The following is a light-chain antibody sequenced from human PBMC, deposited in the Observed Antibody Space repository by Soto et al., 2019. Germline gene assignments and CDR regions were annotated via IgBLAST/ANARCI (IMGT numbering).Light chain of an antibody. Sequence: DIQMTQSPSSLSASVGDRVTITCRASQSISSYLNWYQQRPGKAPKVLIYGASTLQSGVPSRFSVSGSGTEFTLTISSLQPEDFATYYCQQGYSISWTFGQGTKVDIK. CDR3: QQGYSISWT. CDR1: QSISSY. V-gene: IGKV1-39*01. CDR2: GAS. J-gene: IGKJ1*01.